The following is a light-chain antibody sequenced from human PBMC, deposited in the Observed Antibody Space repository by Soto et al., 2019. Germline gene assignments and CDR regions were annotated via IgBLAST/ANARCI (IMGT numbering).Light chain of an antibody. CDR3: AAWDDSLSEV. J-gene: IGLJ1*01. CDR1: SSNIGSNY. CDR2: RNN. V-gene: IGLV1-47*01. Sequence: QSALSHRPSTSDTPGHKVTCACWGNSSNIGSNYVYWYQQLPGTAPKLLIYRNNRRPSGVPDRFSGSKSGTSASLAISGLRSEDEADYYCAAWDDSLSEVFGTGTKVTVL.